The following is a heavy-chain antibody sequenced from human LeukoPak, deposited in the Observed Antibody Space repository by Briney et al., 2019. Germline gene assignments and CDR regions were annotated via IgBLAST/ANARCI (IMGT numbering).Heavy chain of an antibody. CDR1: GITFVRSA. V-gene: IGHV1-58*02. D-gene: IGHD2-21*02. CDR2: LVVGSGNT. CDR3: AADGCGGDCTLAY. Sequence: SVRVSCKAAGITFVRSAIQWVRRARGQPPEWIGWLVVGSGNTNYAQKFQDRVTITRDMSTSTAYMELSRLTSEDTAVYYSAADGCGGDCTLAYWGQGTLVSVSS. J-gene: IGHJ4*02.